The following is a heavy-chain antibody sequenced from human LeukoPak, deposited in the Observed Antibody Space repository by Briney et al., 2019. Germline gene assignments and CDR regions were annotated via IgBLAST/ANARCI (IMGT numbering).Heavy chain of an antibody. J-gene: IGHJ4*02. CDR3: AKDLAWYY. CDR2: ISYDGSNK. D-gene: IGHD6-13*01. CDR1: GFTFSSYA. V-gene: IGHV3-30-3*01. Sequence: PGGSLRLSCAASGFTFSSYAMHWVRQAPGKGLEWVAVISYDGSNKYYADSVKGRFTISRDNSKNTLYLQMNSLRAEDTAVYYCAKDLAWYYWGQGTLVTVSS.